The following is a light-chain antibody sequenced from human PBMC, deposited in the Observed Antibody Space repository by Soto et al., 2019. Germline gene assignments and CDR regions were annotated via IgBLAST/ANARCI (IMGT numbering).Light chain of an antibody. J-gene: IGLJ1*01. Sequence: QSVLTQPPSVSEAPGQRVTISCTGSSSNIGAGYEAHWYQQVQGTAPKLLIYENNNRPSGVPDRYSGSKSGTSASLAITGLQAEDEAEYYCQSYDSSLSGYVFGTGTKVTVL. CDR2: ENN. CDR3: QSYDSSLSGYV. V-gene: IGLV1-40*01. CDR1: SSNIGAGYE.